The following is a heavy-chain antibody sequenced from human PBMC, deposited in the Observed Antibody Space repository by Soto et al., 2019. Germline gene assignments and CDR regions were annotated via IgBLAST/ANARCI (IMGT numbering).Heavy chain of an antibody. Sequence: ASVKVSCKASGGTFSSYAISWVRQAPGQGLEWIGGIIPIFGTANYAQKFQGRVTITADESTSTAYMELSSLRSEDTAVYYCARDNDALGSGYSWGIDYWGQGTLVTVSS. CDR3: ARDNDALGSGYSWGIDY. CDR1: GGTFSSYA. J-gene: IGHJ4*02. D-gene: IGHD3-22*01. V-gene: IGHV1-69*13. CDR2: IIPIFGTA.